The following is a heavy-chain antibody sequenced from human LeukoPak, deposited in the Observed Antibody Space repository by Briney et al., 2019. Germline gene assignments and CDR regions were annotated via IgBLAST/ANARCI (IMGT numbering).Heavy chain of an antibody. CDR3: AKEGSDCTNGICRYFDY. CDR2: ISSSGSTI. V-gene: IGHV3-11*01. CDR1: GFTFSDYY. Sequence: GGSLRLSCAASGFTFSDYYMSWIRQAPGKGLEWVSYISSSGSTIYYADSVKGRFTIFRDNARNSLYLQMNSLRVEDTALYYCAKEGSDCTNGICRYFDYWGQGTLVTVSS. J-gene: IGHJ4*02. D-gene: IGHD2-8*01.